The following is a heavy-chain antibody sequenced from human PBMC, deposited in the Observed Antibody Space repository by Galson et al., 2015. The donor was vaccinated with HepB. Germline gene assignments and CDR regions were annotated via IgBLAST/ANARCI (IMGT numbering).Heavy chain of an antibody. CDR2: ISGSSGHI. D-gene: IGHD3-10*01. V-gene: IGHV3-11*06. Sequence: LRLSCAASGFVFSDYYMSWIRQAPGKGLEWVSFISGSSGHIKYAESVKGQFTISRDNAENSLYLQMNSLRVDDTAVYYCTRVGEYFYASGRGTVDVWGQGTLVTVSS. CDR1: GFVFSDYY. J-gene: IGHJ3*01. CDR3: TRVGEYFYASGRGTVDV.